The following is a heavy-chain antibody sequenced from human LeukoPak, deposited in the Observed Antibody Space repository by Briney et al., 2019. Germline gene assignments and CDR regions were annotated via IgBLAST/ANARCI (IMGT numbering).Heavy chain of an antibody. CDR3: ARDQGRGYCSGGSCPTGWFDP. D-gene: IGHD2-15*01. CDR1: GYTFTSYY. J-gene: IGHJ5*02. Sequence: GASVKVSCKASGYTFTSYYMHWVRQAPGQGLEWMGIINPSGGSTSYAQKFQGRVTMTRDTSTSTAYMELSSLRSEDTAVYYCARDQGRGYCSGGSCPTGWFDPWGQGTLVTVSS. V-gene: IGHV1-46*01. CDR2: INPSGGST.